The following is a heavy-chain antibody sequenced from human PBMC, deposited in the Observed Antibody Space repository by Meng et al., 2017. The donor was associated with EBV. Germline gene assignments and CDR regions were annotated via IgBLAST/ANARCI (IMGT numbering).Heavy chain of an antibody. Sequence: VQLGESGAGWIQPGAPLKISCTASGYTFSSYGIHWVRQAPGKGLVWVGCINSDRSSTSYADSVQGRFTITRDNAKNTAYLQMNSLRSDDTAVYYCARGGRYSGSWYADWGQGTLVTVSS. CDR1: GYTFSSYG. J-gene: IGHJ4*02. CDR3: ARGGRYSGSWYAD. D-gene: IGHD6-13*01. V-gene: IGHV3-74*02. CDR2: INSDRSST.